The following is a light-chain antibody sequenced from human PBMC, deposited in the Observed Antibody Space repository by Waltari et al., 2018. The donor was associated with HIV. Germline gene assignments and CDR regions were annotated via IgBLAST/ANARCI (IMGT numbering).Light chain of an antibody. CDR3: QSYDSTTWV. CDR2: EDN. Sequence: NFMLTQPHSVSESPGKTVTISCTRTSGTIANNYVQWYQQRPGSAPNNVIYEDNQRPSGAPDRFSGSIDRSSNSASLTISGLKTDDEADYYCQSYDSTTWVFGGGTKLTVL. CDR1: SGTIANNY. V-gene: IGLV6-57*03. J-gene: IGLJ3*02.